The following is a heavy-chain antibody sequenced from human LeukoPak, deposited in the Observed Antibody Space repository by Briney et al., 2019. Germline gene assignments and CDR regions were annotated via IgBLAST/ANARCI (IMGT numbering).Heavy chain of an antibody. CDR2: IYYSGST. Sequence: SETLSLTCTVSGGSISSYYWSWIRQPPGKGLEWIGYIYYSGSTNYYPSLKSRVTISVDTSKNQFSLKLSSVTAADTAVYYCARDAGIAAAGTGGHFDYWGQGTLVTVSS. J-gene: IGHJ4*02. V-gene: IGHV4-59*01. CDR1: GGSISSYY. D-gene: IGHD6-13*01. CDR3: ARDAGIAAAGTGGHFDY.